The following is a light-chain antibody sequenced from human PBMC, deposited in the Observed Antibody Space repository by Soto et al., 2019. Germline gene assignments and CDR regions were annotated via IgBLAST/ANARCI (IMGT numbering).Light chain of an antibody. Sequence: EIVLTQSPATLSLSPGERATISCRASQSVSNYLAWYQQKPGQAPRLLIYDASNRATGIPARFTGSGSGTDFTLTFSSLEPEDFAVYYCQQRSNWPPLFGPGTKVDIK. J-gene: IGKJ3*01. CDR1: QSVSNY. V-gene: IGKV3-11*01. CDR2: DAS. CDR3: QQRSNWPPL.